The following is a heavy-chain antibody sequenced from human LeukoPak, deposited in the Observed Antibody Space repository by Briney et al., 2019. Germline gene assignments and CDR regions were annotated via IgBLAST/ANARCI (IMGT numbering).Heavy chain of an antibody. D-gene: IGHD6-13*01. CDR2: ISYDGSNK. CDR1: GFTFSSYG. Sequence: GGSLRLSCAASGFTFSSYGMHWVRQAPGKGLEWVAVISYDGSNKYYADSVKGRFTISRDNSENTLYLQMNSLRAEDTAVYYCAKDQMGHIAAVDYWGQGTLVTVSS. J-gene: IGHJ4*02. V-gene: IGHV3-30*18. CDR3: AKDQMGHIAAVDY.